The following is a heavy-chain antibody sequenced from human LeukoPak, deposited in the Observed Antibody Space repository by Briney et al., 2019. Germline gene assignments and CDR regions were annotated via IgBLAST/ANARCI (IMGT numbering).Heavy chain of an antibody. D-gene: IGHD6-19*01. Sequence: GGSLRLSCAASGFTFSNYAMHWVRQAPGKGLEWVTVISYDGSNKYYADSVKGRFTISRDNSKNTLYLQMNSLRAEDTAVYYCARDVRDSSGWYGNFDYWGQGTLVTVSS. V-gene: IGHV3-30-3*01. J-gene: IGHJ4*02. CDR1: GFTFSNYA. CDR2: ISYDGSNK. CDR3: ARDVRDSSGWYGNFDY.